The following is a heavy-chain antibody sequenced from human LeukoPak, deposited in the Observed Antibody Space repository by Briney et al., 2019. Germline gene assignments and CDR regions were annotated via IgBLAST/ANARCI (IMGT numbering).Heavy chain of an antibody. Sequence: GGSLRLSCAASGFTFSSYAMSWVRQAPGKGLEWVSAIRGSGGSTYYADSVKGRFTISRDNSKNTLYLQMNSLRAEDTAVYYCAKEGGYYYGSGKGYYFDYWGQGTLVTVSS. V-gene: IGHV3-23*01. CDR1: GFTFSSYA. CDR2: IRGSGGST. D-gene: IGHD3-10*01. J-gene: IGHJ4*02. CDR3: AKEGGYYYGSGKGYYFDY.